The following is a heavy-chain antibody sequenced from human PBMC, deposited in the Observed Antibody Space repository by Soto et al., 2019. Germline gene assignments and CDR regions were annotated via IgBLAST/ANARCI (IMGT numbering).Heavy chain of an antibody. J-gene: IGHJ3*02. Sequence: QVQLVQSGAEEKKPGASVKVSCKASGYTFTSYVVHWVRQAPGQRLEWMGWINAANGNTKYSHNFQGRVTITRDTSASTAYMELSSLTSEDTAVYYCARDFGSGYDFNAFAIWGQGTMVTVSS. CDR2: INAANGNT. CDR3: ARDFGSGYDFNAFAI. V-gene: IGHV1-3*05. CDR1: GYTFTSYV. D-gene: IGHD5-12*01.